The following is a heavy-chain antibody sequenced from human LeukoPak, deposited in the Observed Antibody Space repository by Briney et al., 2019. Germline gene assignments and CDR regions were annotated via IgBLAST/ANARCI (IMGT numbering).Heavy chain of an antibody. V-gene: IGHV1-69*01. CDR3: ASPYCSGGSCYASWFDP. D-gene: IGHD2-15*01. CDR2: AIPIFGTA. J-gene: IGHJ5*02. CDR1: GGTFSSYA. Sequence: SVKVSCKASGGTFSSYAISWVRQAPGQGLEWMGGAIPIFGTANYAQKFQGRVTITADESTSTAYMELSSLRSEDTAVYYCASPYCSGGSCYASWFDPWGQGTLVTVSS.